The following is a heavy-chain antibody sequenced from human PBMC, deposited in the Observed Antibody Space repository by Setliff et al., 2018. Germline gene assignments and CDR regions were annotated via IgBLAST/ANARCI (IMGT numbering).Heavy chain of an antibody. V-gene: IGHV4-59*01. D-gene: IGHD4-17*01. CDR3: ARLPRTVTHFDY. J-gene: IGHJ4*02. CDR2: IFYSGSS. Sequence: PSETLSLTCNVSGVSISSYYWSWIRQPPGKGLEWIGYIFYSGSSNYNPSLQSRVSISVDTSKNQLSLKLDSLTAADTAVYFCARLPRTVTHFDYWGQGALVTVSS. CDR1: GVSISSYY.